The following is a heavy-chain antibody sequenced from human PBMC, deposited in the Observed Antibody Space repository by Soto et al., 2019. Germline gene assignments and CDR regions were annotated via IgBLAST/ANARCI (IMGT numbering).Heavy chain of an antibody. CDR1: GFTFSNYW. J-gene: IGHJ6*03. CDR2: INSDGSVS. D-gene: IGHD2-15*01. CDR3: ARGDCVGGTCYSLAGYFYYYMDV. V-gene: IGHV3-74*02. Sequence: EVQLVESGGGLVQPGGSLRLSCAASGFTFSNYWMYWVRQAPGKGLEWVSRINSDGSVSSYADSVRGRLTISRDNVKNTLYLHMNSLTAEDTAVYFCARGDCVGGTCYSLAGYFYYYMDVWGKGTTVTVFS.